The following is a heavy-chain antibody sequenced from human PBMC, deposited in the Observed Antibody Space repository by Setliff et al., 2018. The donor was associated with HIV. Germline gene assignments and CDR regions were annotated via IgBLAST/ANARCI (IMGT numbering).Heavy chain of an antibody. CDR2: IYISGTT. Sequence: LSLTCTVSGGSISTSYWNWIRQPPGKGLEWIAYIYISGTTNYNPSLKSRVTISLDTSRNQFSLKLGSVTAADTAMYYCARYAAGPMHEALDIWGQGTMVTVSS. CDR3: ARYAAGPMHEALDI. J-gene: IGHJ3*02. CDR1: GGSISTSY. D-gene: IGHD6-13*01. V-gene: IGHV4-4*09.